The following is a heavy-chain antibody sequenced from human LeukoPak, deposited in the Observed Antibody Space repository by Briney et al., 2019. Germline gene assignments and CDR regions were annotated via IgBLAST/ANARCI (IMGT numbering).Heavy chain of an antibody. V-gene: IGHV3-23*01. J-gene: IGHJ4*02. CDR3: ATDQRWELPLNY. CDR2: ISGSGGST. Sequence: GGSLRLSCAASGFTFSSYAMSWVRQAPGKGLEWVSAISGSGGSTYYADSVKGRFTISRDNSKNTLYLQMNSLKTEDTAVYYCATDQRWELPLNYWGQGTLVTVSS. CDR1: GFTFSSYA. D-gene: IGHD1-26*01.